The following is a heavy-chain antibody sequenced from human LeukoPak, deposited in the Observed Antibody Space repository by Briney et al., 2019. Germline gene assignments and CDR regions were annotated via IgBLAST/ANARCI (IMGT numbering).Heavy chain of an antibody. CDR3: TRALRWLQNTFDY. CDR1: GFTFGDYA. V-gene: IGHV3-49*03. CDR2: IRSKAYGGTT. Sequence: GGSLRLSRTASGFTFGDYAMSWFRQAPGKGLEWVGFIRSKAYGGTTEYAASVKGRFTISRDDSKSIAYLQMNSLKTEDTAVYYCTRALRWLQNTFDYWGQGTLVTVSS. D-gene: IGHD5-24*01. J-gene: IGHJ4*02.